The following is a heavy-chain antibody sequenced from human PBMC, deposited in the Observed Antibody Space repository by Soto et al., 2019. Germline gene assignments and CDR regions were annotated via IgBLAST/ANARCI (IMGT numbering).Heavy chain of an antibody. J-gene: IGHJ4*02. CDR2: IIPIFGTA. Sequence: ASVKVSCKASGGTFSSYAISWVRQAPGQGLEWMGGIIPIFGTANYAQKFQGRVTITADESTSTAYMELSSLRSEDTAVYYCASPICRSSTSCYTGVYGYWGQGTLVTVSS. D-gene: IGHD2-2*02. V-gene: IGHV1-69*13. CDR1: GGTFSSYA. CDR3: ASPICRSSTSCYTGVYGY.